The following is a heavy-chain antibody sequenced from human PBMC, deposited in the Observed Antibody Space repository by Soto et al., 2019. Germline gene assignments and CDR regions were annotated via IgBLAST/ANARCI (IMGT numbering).Heavy chain of an antibody. CDR1: VVSFTTARMG. V-gene: IGHV2-5*01. CDR3: AHRDSTGTKTYFDS. D-gene: IGHD1-1*01. J-gene: IGHJ4*02. Sequence: SGPTLVHPTETLTLTCTFSVVSFTTARMGVGWTRQPPGKPLEWQPILYWHGESRYNPLQIRRLTLTEATPKNQGVLTSTNMCPEYTGTYYCAHRDSTGTKTYFDSWGQGIPVTVSS. CDR2: LYWHGES.